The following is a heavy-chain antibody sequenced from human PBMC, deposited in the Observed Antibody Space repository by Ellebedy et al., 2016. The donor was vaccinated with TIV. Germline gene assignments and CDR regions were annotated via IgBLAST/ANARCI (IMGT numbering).Heavy chain of an antibody. CDR1: GYVSSDYF. Sequence: SETLSLXXGVHGYVSSDYFWSWIRQSPGRGLEWIGEINDSGTARYSPSFTSRVSISGDTARRQVSLHMASVTAADTAVYYCARTSFVKGVSFWGQGILVTVSS. V-gene: IGHV4-34*01. D-gene: IGHD3-10*01. CDR2: INDSGTA. CDR3: ARTSFVKGVSF. J-gene: IGHJ4*02.